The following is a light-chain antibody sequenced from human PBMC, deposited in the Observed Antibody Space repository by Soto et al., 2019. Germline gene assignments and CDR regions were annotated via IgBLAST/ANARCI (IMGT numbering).Light chain of an antibody. V-gene: IGKV3-20*01. J-gene: IGKJ1*01. CDR1: QSVISSY. CDR3: QQYGSSLWT. Sequence: EIVLTQSPGTLSLSTGERATLSCRASQSVISSYLAWYQQKSGQAPRLFIYGASNRATGLPDRFSGSGSGTDFTLTISRLEPEDFAVYYCQQYGSSLWTFGQGTKVEI. CDR2: GAS.